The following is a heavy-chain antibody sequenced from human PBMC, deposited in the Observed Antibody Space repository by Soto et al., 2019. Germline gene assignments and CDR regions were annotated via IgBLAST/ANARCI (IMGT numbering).Heavy chain of an antibody. CDR1: GGSISSYY. CDR2: IYYSGST. J-gene: IGHJ6*03. CDR3: ARIEYQLLFGDYYYYMDV. Sequence: PSETLSLTCTVSGGSISSYYWSWIRQPPGKGLEWIGYIYYSGSTNYNPSLKSRVTISVDTSKNQFSLKLSSVTAADTAVYYCARIEYQLLFGDYYYYMDVWGQGTTVTVSS. V-gene: IGHV4-59*08. D-gene: IGHD2-2*01.